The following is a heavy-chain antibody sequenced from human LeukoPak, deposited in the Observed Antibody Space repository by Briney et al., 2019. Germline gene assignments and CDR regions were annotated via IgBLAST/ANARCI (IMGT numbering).Heavy chain of an antibody. Sequence: GGSLRLSCAASGFTLSSYWMSWVRQAPGKGLEWVANIKQDGSEKYYVDSVKGRFTISRDNAKNSLYLQMNSLRAEDTALYYCAKDMVGAIVWGQGTLVTVSS. CDR2: IKQDGSEK. V-gene: IGHV3-7*03. J-gene: IGHJ4*02. D-gene: IGHD1-26*01. CDR1: GFTLSSYW. CDR3: AKDMVGAIV.